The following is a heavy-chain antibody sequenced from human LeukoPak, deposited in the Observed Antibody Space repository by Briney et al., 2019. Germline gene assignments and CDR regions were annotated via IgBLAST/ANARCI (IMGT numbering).Heavy chain of an antibody. V-gene: IGHV3-15*01. J-gene: IGHJ5*02. CDR1: GFTFSDAW. CDR3: ARGALRWFDL. Sequence: GGSLRLSCAASGFTFSDAWMNWVRQAPGKGLEWVGRIRSKTDGGTTDYAAPVEGRFTISRDDSKNTLSLQMNSLKTDDTGVYYCARGALRWFDLWGQGTLVTVSS. CDR2: IRSKTDGGTT.